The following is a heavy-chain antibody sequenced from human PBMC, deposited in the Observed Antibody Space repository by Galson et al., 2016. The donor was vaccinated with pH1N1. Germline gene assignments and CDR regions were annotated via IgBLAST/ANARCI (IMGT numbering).Heavy chain of an antibody. CDR1: GFTFRSYG. CDR3: ARKVGDY. CDR2: ISASGGSA. Sequence: SLRLSCAASGFTFRSYGVSWVRQAPGKGLEWVSDISASGGSAYYIDSVKGRFTISRDNAKNSLYLQMNSLRAEDTAVYYCARKVGDYWGQGTLVTVSS. V-gene: IGHV3-48*03. J-gene: IGHJ4*02.